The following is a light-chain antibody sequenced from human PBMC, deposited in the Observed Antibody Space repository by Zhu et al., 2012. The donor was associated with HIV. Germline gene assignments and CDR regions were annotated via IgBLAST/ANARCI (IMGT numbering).Light chain of an antibody. CDR1: ETISRY. V-gene: IGKV1-9*01. CDR3: QQLNSYPLFT. Sequence: QLTQSPAFLSASVGDRVTITCRASETISRYLAWYQQKPGKAPKLLIYDTSTLQSGVPSTFSGSGSGTEFTLTISSLQPEDFATYYCQQLNSYPLFTFGPGTKVDIK. J-gene: IGKJ3*01. CDR2: DTS.